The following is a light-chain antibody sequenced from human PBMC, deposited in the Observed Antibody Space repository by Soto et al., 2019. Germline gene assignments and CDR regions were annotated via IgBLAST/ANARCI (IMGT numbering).Light chain of an antibody. CDR3: QQYNNYPKT. CDR2: KAS. J-gene: IGKJ2*01. CDR1: QSVSSW. V-gene: IGKV1-5*03. Sequence: DIQMTQTPSTLSASVGDSITITCRASQSVSSWLVWYQQKPGKAPNLLIYKASILETGIPSRFSDSGSGINFTLTISSLQPDDCATYYCQQYNNYPKTFGQGTKLEI.